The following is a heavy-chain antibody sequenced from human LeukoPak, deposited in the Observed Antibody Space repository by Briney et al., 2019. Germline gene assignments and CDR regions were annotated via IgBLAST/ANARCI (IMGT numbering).Heavy chain of an antibody. Sequence: SETLSLTCTVSGGSISSSSYYWGWIRQPPGKGLEWIGSIYYSGSTYHNPSLKSRVTISVDTSKNQFSLKLSSVTAADTAVYYCARLGYCSGGSCSISVDYWGQGTLVTVSS. CDR2: IYYSGST. CDR1: GGSISSSSYY. V-gene: IGHV4-39*01. D-gene: IGHD2-15*01. CDR3: ARLGYCSGGSCSISVDY. J-gene: IGHJ4*02.